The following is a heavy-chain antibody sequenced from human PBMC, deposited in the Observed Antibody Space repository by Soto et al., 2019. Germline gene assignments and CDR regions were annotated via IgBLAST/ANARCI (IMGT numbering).Heavy chain of an antibody. CDR1: GGSISSYY. CDR2: IYYSGST. V-gene: IGHV4-59*01. J-gene: IGHJ5*02. CDR3: ARGITTFTVTTIWFDT. D-gene: IGHD4-17*01. Sequence: LTCTVSGGSISSYYWSWIRQPPGKGLEWIGYIYYSGSTNYNPSLKSRVTISVDTSKNQFSLKLSSVTAADTAVYYCARGITTFTVTTIWFDTWGQGTLVTVSS.